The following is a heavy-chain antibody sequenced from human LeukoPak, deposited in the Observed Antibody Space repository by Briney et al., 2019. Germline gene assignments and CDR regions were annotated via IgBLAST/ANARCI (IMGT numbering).Heavy chain of an antibody. CDR3: ARERGSTRTNYYYYYGMDV. D-gene: IGHD1-14*01. CDR2: INPNSGGT. V-gene: IGHV1-2*02. J-gene: IGHJ6*02. CDR1: GYTFTGYY. Sequence: ASVKVSCKASGYTFTGYYMHWVRQAPGQGLEWMGWINPNSGGTNYAQKFQGRVTMTRDTSISTAYMELSRLRSDDTAVYYCARERGSTRTNYYYYYGMDVWGQGTTVTVSS.